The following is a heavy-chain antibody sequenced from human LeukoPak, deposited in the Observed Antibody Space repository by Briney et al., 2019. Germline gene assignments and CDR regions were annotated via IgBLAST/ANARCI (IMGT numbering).Heavy chain of an antibody. CDR2: IYSSGNT. D-gene: IGHD5-12*01. CDR1: GASISSSNYY. V-gene: IGHV4-39*01. CDR3: AKSNGYGLIDY. Sequence: ASETLSLTCAVSGASISSSNYYWGWVRQSPGKGLECIGNIYSSGNTYYNASLKSRVTMNIDTSKNQFSLKLSSVTAADTAMYYCAKSNGYGLIDYWGQGTLVIVSS. J-gene: IGHJ4*02.